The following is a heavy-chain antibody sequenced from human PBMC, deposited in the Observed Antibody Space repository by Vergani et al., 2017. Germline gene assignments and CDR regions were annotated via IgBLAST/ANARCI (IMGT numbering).Heavy chain of an antibody. D-gene: IGHD1-26*01. CDR3: AREGHLVGPDLDY. CDR1: GFKLDAYW. CDR2: MKEDGADK. J-gene: IGHJ4*02. Sequence: EVHLVESGGGLVQPGGSLRLSCVGSGFKLDAYWMRWVRQAPGKGLEWVADMKEDGADKKYVDSVKGRFTISRDNAKNSLFLQMNSLRAEDTAVYFCAREGHLVGPDLDYWGQGTLVTVSS. V-gene: IGHV3-7*01.